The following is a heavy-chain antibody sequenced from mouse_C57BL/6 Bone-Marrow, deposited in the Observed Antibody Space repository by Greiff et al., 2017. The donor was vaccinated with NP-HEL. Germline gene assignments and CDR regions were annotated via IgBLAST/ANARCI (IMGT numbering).Heavy chain of an antibody. CDR1: GFTFSSYG. D-gene: IGHD2-5*01. V-gene: IGHV5-6*01. J-gene: IGHJ3*01. Sequence: VQLKESGGDLVKPGGSLKLSCAASGFTFSSYGMSWVRQTPDKRLEWVATISSGGSYTYYPDSVKGRFPISRDNAKNTLYLQMSSLKSEDTAMYYCARLRYSNYEGFAYWGQGTLVTVSA. CDR2: ISSGGSYT. CDR3: ARLRYSNYEGFAY.